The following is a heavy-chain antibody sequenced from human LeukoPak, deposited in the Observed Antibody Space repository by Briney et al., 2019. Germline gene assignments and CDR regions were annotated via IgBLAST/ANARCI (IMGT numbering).Heavy chain of an antibody. V-gene: IGHV4-59*01. CDR2: IYYSGST. D-gene: IGHD1-26*01. CDR1: GGSISSYY. CDR3: ATVRYNLDTGRGSCPDAFDI. J-gene: IGHJ3*02. Sequence: PSETLSLTCTVSGGSISSYYWSWIRQPPGKGLEWIGYIYYSGSTNYNPSLKSRVTISVDTSKNQFSLKLRSVTAADTAVYYCATVRYNLDTGRGSCPDAFDIWGQGTMVTVSS.